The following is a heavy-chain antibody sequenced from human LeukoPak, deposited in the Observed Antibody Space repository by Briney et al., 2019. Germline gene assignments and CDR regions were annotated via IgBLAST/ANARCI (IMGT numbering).Heavy chain of an antibody. V-gene: IGHV1-69*13. J-gene: IGHJ4*02. CDR1: GGTFSSYA. CDR2: IIPIFGTA. Sequence: GASVKVSCKASGGTFSSYAISWVRQAPGQGLEWMGGIIPIFGTANYAQKFQGRVTITADESTSTAYMELSSLRSEDTAVYYCARGGYYYDSSGYSFWGQGTLVTVSS. CDR3: ARGGYYYDSSGYSF. D-gene: IGHD3-22*01.